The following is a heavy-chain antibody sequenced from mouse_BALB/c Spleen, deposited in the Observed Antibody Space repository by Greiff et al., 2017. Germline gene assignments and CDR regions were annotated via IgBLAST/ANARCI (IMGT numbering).Heavy chain of an antibody. Sequence: QVQLLQSGPGLVQPSQSLSITCTVSGFSLTSYGVHWVRQSPGKGLEWLGVIWSGGSTDYNAAFISRLSISKDNSKSQVFFKMNSLQANDTAIYYCARKWGSYEAWFAYWGQGTLVTVSA. J-gene: IGHJ3*01. CDR1: GFSLTSYG. CDR3: ARKWGSYEAWFAY. V-gene: IGHV2-2*02. D-gene: IGHD1-1*02. CDR2: IWSGGST.